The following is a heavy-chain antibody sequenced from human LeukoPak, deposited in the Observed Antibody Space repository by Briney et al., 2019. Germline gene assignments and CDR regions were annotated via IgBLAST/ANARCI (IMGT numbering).Heavy chain of an antibody. V-gene: IGHV4-31*11. D-gene: IGHD4-17*01. CDR1: GGSFSGYY. J-gene: IGHJ5*02. CDR3: ARVPTVPYNWFDP. Sequence: SETLSLTCAVYGGSFSGYYWSWIRQHPGKGLEWIGYIYYSGSTYYNPSLKSRVTISVDTSKNQFSLKLSSVTAADTAVYYCARVPTVPYNWFDPWGQGTLVTVSS. CDR2: IYYSGST.